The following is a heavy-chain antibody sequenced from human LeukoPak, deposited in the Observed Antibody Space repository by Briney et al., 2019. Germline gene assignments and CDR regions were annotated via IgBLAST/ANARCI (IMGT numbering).Heavy chain of an antibody. CDR1: GFTFSSIA. Sequence: PGGSLRLSCAASGFTFSSIAMTWVRPAPGKGLEWVSTIRSNGETTYNADSVKGGFTISRDNSRETLYLQMSSLRAEGTAVYYCARGGYDSSGNPDYWGQGTLVTVSS. J-gene: IGHJ4*02. V-gene: IGHV3-23*01. CDR2: IRSNGETT. CDR3: ARGGYDSSGNPDY. D-gene: IGHD3-22*01.